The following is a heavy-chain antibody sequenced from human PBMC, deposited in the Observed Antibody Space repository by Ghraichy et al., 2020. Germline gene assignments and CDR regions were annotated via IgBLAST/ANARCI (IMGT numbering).Heavy chain of an antibody. V-gene: IGHV1-2*02. Sequence: ASVKVSCKTSGYTFTDYYMHWVRQAPGQGLEWMGWINGNTGKTNYARRFQGRVTMTRDTSITTVYMELSRLTSDDTALYYCARDATTYGAMWSPQNWFDPWGQGTLVTVSS. CDR2: INGNTGKT. J-gene: IGHJ5*02. CDR3: ARDATTYGAMWSPQNWFDP. CDR1: GYTFTDYY. D-gene: IGHD4/OR15-4a*01.